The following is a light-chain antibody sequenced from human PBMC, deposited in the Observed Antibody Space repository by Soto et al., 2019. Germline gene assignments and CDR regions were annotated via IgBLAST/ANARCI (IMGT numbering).Light chain of an antibody. CDR2: AS. Sequence: DIQMTQSPSSLSASVGDRVTMTCQASQDIRDYLAWFQHKPGNVPKRLIYASTLQSGVPSRFSGSGSGTEFTLTITGLQPEDFATYYCLHYHSYPRTFGRGTKVDIK. V-gene: IGKV1-17*01. CDR1: QDIRDY. CDR3: LHYHSYPRT. J-gene: IGKJ1*01.